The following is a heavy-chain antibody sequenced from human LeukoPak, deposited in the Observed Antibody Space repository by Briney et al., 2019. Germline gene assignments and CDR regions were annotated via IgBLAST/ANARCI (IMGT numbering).Heavy chain of an antibody. J-gene: IGHJ3*02. CDR1: GFIFSECA. CDR2: VTSTSAI. D-gene: IGHD4-23*01. CDR3: ARDHYGGNLGRAFDI. Sequence: PGGSLRLSCEGSGFIFSECAIHWVRQAPGKGLEWISCVTSTSAICYADSVKGRFTISRDNSKNTLYLQMNSLRADDTAVYYCARDHYGGNLGRAFDIWGQGTMVTVSS. V-gene: IGHV3-69-1*01.